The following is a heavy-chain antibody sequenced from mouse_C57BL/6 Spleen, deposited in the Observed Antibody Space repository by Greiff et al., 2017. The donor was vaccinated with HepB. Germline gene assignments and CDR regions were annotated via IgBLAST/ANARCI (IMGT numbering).Heavy chain of an antibody. CDR2: IDPETGGT. CDR1: GYTFTDYE. J-gene: IGHJ4*01. CDR3: TRRGGYYAMDY. V-gene: IGHV1-15*01. Sequence: VQLQQSGAELVRPGASVTLSCKASGYTFTDYEMHWVKQTPVHGLEWIGAIDPETGGTAYNQKFKGKAILTAAKSSSTAYMELRSLTSEDSAVYYCTRRGGYYAMDYWGQGTSVTVSS.